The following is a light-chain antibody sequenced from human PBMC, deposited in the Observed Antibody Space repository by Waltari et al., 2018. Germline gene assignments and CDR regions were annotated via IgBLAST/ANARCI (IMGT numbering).Light chain of an antibody. V-gene: IGLV2-14*03. J-gene: IGLJ2*01. CDR3: SSYTKDTRI. CDR2: DVN. CDR1: SGGIGSSYY. Sequence: QSALTQPASVSGSPGQSITISCTGASGGIGSSYYVSWYQQHPGNAPNLVIFDVNNRPSGVSNRFSASVSGNTASLTISGLQAEDEADYYCSSYTKDTRIFGGGTKLTVL.